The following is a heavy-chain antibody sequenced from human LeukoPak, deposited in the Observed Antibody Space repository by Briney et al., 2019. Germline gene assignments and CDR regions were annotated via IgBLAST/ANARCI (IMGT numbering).Heavy chain of an antibody. V-gene: IGHV4-39*07. J-gene: IGHJ4*02. CDR1: GGSTSSSSHY. CDR2: IYYGGST. CDR3: ARDGGSSFRYFDY. Sequence: SETLSLTCTVSGGSTSSSSHYWGWIRQPPGKGLEWIGSIYYGGSTYYNPSLKSRVTISVDTSKNQFSLKLSSVTAADTAVYYCARDGGSSFRYFDYWGQGTLVTVSS. D-gene: IGHD2-2*01.